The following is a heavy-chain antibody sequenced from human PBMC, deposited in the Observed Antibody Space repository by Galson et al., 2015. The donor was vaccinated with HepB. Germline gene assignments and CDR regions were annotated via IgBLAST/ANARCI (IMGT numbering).Heavy chain of an antibody. CDR1: GYTFINYH. CDR2: INPSSGTT. CDR3: ARDCSSNTCYHPSMDV. J-gene: IGHJ6*02. D-gene: IGHD2-2*01. V-gene: IGHV1-46*01. Sequence: SVKVSCKASGYTFINYHMHWARQAPGQGLEWMGIINPSSGTTTYAQNFQGRVSMTRDSSMSTVYMELSSLRSEDTAVYFCARDCSSNTCYHPSMDVWGQGTTVTVSS.